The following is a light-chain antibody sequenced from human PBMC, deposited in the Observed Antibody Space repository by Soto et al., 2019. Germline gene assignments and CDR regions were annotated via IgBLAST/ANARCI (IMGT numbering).Light chain of an antibody. CDR1: QAISTY. V-gene: IGKV1-27*01. CDR2: SAS. Sequence: DIQMTQSPSSLSASVGDRVTITCRASQAISTYLAWYQQIPGKVPQLLIYSASTLQSGVPTRFSGSGSGTDFTLTISRLQPEDVATYYCQKYNSAPRTFGGGTKVEIK. J-gene: IGKJ4*01. CDR3: QKYNSAPRT.